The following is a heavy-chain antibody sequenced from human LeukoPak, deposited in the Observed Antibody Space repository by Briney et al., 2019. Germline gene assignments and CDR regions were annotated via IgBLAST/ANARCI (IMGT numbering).Heavy chain of an antibody. Sequence: GGSPRLSCAPSGFTFYDYATHWVWHTPGKGLEWVSGIVWSSGTIGYADSVKGRFTISRDNAKNSLYLQMNSLRAEDTALYYCVKDRAYDSSWLFDYWGQGTLVTVSS. CDR1: GFTFYDYA. V-gene: IGHV3-9*01. CDR2: IVWSSGTI. D-gene: IGHD6-13*01. J-gene: IGHJ4*02. CDR3: VKDRAYDSSWLFDY.